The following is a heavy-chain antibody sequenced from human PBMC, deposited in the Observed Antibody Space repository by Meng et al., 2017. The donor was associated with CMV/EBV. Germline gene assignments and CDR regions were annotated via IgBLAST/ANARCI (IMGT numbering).Heavy chain of an antibody. CDR3: ARDNRRGGVDY. CDR1: GGSISSGDYY. D-gene: IGHD3-3*01. J-gene: IGHJ4*02. V-gene: IGHV4-30-4*08. CDR2: IYYSGST. Sequence: PGPGPRPGKPSTTLSLTCPFTGGSISSGDYYWSWLRQPPGKGLEWIGYIYYSGSTYYNPSLKSRVTISVDTSKNQFSLKLSSVTAADTAVYYCARDNRRGGVDYWGQGTLVTVSS.